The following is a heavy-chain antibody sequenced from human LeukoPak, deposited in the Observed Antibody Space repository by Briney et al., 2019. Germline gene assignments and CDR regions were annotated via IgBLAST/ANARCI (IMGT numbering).Heavy chain of an antibody. CDR1: GFTFSSYE. CDR2: ISSSGSTI. D-gene: IGHD3-22*01. J-gene: IGHJ3*02. CDR3: ARGSDSSGYYGGAAFDI. V-gene: IGHV3-48*03. Sequence: GGSLRLSCAASGFTFSSYEMNWVRQAPGKGLEWVSYISSSGSTIYYADSVKGRFTISRDNAKNSLYLQMNSLRAEDTAVYYCARGSDSSGYYGGAAFDIWGQGTMVTVSS.